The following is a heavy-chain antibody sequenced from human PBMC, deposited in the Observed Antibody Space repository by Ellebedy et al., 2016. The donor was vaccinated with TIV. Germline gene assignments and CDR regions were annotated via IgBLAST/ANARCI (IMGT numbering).Heavy chain of an antibody. D-gene: IGHD6-19*01. V-gene: IGHV3-15*01. J-gene: IGHJ4*02. CDR2: IKSKTDGGTT. CDR3: TTKAVAGGGWGDY. CDR1: GFTFSNAW. Sequence: GGSLRLSXAASGFTFSNAWMRWVRPAPGKGLEWVGRIKSKTDGGTTDYAAPVKGRLTISRDDSKNTLYLQMNSLKTEDTAVYYCTTKAVAGGGWGDYWGQGTLVTVSS.